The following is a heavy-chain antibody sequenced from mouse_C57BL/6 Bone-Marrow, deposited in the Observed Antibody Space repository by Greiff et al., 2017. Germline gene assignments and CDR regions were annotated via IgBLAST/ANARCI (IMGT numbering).Heavy chain of an antibody. Sequence: VQVVESGGGLVKPGGSLKLSCAASGFTFSSYAMSWVRQTPEKRLEWVATISDGGSYTYYPDNVKGRFTISRDNAKNNLYLQMSHLKSEDTAMYYCANFDVWGTGTTVTVSS. V-gene: IGHV5-4*01. CDR3: ANFDV. CDR2: ISDGGSYT. CDR1: GFTFSSYA. J-gene: IGHJ1*03.